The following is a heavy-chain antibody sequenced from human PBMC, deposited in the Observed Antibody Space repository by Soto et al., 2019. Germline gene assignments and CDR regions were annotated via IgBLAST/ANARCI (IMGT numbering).Heavy chain of an antibody. CDR3: ARGWSDYSIDY. D-gene: IGHD2-21*01. J-gene: IGHJ4*02. CDR1: GGSVSSGSYY. CDR2: IYYSGST. Sequence: SETLSLTCTVSGGSVSSGSYYWSWIRQPPGKGLEWIGYIYYSGSTNYNPSLKSRVTISVDTSKNQFSLKLSSVTAADTAVYYCARGWSDYSIDYWGQGTLVTVSS. V-gene: IGHV4-61*01.